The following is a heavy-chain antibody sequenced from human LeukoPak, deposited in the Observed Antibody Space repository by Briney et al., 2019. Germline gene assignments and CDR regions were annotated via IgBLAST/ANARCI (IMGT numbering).Heavy chain of an antibody. D-gene: IGHD5-12*01. CDR3: AKESGYDVDLEY. J-gene: IGHJ4*02. Sequence: PGGSLRLSCAGSGFTFSTYWMHWVRQAPGGGLVWVSGINTDGSTTSYADSVKGRFTISRDNAENTVYLQMSSLRAEDTAVYYCAKESGYDVDLEYWGQGALVTVSS. V-gene: IGHV3-74*01. CDR2: INTDGSTT. CDR1: GFTFSTYW.